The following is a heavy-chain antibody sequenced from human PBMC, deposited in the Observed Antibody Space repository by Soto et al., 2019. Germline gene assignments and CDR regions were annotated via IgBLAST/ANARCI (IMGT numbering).Heavy chain of an antibody. J-gene: IGHJ6*02. Sequence: EVQLVESGGGLVKPGGSLRLSCAASGFNFNSYTINWVRQAPGKRLEWLLSISSSGYIFSTDSVRGRFTISRDNAKNSVYLQINSLRAEDTAVYFCARDCSGGSCYPGMDVWGQGTTVTVSS. CDR2: ISSSGYI. V-gene: IGHV3-21*01. CDR1: GFNFNSYT. D-gene: IGHD2-15*01. CDR3: ARDCSGGSCYPGMDV.